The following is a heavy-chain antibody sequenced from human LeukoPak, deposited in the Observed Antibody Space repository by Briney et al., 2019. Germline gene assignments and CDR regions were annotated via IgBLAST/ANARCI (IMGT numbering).Heavy chain of an antibody. CDR1: GGTFSSYA. Sequence: SVKVSCKASGGTFSSYAISWVRQAPGQGLEWMGGIIPIFGTANYAQKFQGRVTMTRDTSTSTVYMELSSLRSEDTAVYYCARTIIAVGSGYDYWGQGTLVTVSS. V-gene: IGHV1-69*05. J-gene: IGHJ4*02. CDR2: IIPIFGTA. D-gene: IGHD6-19*01. CDR3: ARTIIAVGSGYDY.